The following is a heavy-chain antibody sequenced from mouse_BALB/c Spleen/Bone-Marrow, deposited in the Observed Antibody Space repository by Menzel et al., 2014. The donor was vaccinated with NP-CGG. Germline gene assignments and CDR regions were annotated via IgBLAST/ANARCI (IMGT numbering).Heavy chain of an antibody. CDR3: TRTTEGFDY. Sequence: VQLQQSGAELVRPGASVKLSCKASGYTFTSYWINWVKQRPGQGLEWIGSIYPSDSYTNHNQKFKDKATLTVDKSSSTAYMQLSSPTSEDSAVYYCTRTTEGFDYWGQGTTLTVSS. J-gene: IGHJ2*01. CDR2: IYPSDSYT. V-gene: IGHV1-69*02. D-gene: IGHD1-1*01. CDR1: GYTFTSYW.